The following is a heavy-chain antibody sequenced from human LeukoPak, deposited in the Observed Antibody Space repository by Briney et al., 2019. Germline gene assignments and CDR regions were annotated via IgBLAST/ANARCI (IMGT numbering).Heavy chain of an antibody. CDR1: GGSFSGYY. CDR3: ARDRPSGMVITSYYYGMDV. J-gene: IGHJ6*02. CDR2: IYYSGST. D-gene: IGHD3-22*01. Sequence: PSETLSLTCAVYGGSFSGYYWSWIRQPPGKGLEWIGYIYYSGSTNYNPSLKSRVTISVDTSKNQFSLELSSVTAADTAVYYCARDRPSGMVITSYYYGMDVWGQGTTVTVSS. V-gene: IGHV4-59*01.